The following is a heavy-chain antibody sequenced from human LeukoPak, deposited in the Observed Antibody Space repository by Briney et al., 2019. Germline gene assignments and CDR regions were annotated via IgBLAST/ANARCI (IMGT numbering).Heavy chain of an antibody. CDR3: ASASSESYYWALDF. D-gene: IGHD3-10*01. CDR2: ISSDGKSI. CDR1: GFNIGSYW. J-gene: IGHJ4*02. Sequence: GGSLRLSCAASGFNIGSYWMNWVRQGPGKGLVWVARISSDGKSISYADSVKGRFTISRDNSKNTLYLQMDSLRAEDTAVYYCASASSESYYWALDFWGQGTLVTVSS. V-gene: IGHV3-74*01.